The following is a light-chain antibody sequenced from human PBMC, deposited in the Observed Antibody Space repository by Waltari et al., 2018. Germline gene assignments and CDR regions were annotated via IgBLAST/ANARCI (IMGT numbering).Light chain of an antibody. V-gene: IGKV3-20*01. CDR3: QQYGSSPPT. CDR1: QSVSSSY. Sequence: EIVLTQSPGTLSLSPGERATPSCRASQSVSSSYLAWYQQNPGQAPKLLIYGASSRATGIPDRFSGSGSGTDFTLTISRLEPEDFAVYYCQQYGSSPPTFGQGTKVEIK. J-gene: IGKJ1*01. CDR2: GAS.